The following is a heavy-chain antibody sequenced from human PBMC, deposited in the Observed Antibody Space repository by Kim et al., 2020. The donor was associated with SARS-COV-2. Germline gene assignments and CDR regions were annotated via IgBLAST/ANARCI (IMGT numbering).Heavy chain of an antibody. J-gene: IGHJ6*01. CDR3: ESPYAYLGSYTAYY. Sequence: SETLSLTCTVSGGSISSSGYYWVWIRPPPGKEWEWIGYNYYSGRSYYNPSLESRVTISVDTYKTQFSLKLSSVTAAATADYHCESPYAYLGSYTAYY. CDR2: NYYSGRS. V-gene: IGHV4-39*01. CDR1: GGSISSSGYY. D-gene: IGHD3-10*01.